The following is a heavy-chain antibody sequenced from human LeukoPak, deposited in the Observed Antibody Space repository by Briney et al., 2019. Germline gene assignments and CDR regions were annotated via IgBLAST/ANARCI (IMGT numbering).Heavy chain of an antibody. CDR2: ISRSGDST. J-gene: IGHJ5*02. V-gene: IGHV3-23*01. CDR3: AKGGDTSCHGCWFDP. Sequence: GGSLRLSCAASGFTFSSYFMTWVSQAPGKGLEWVSTISRSGDSTYYEDSVKGRFTISRDNSKNTLYLQMNSLRAEDTAVYYCAKGGDTSCHGCWFDPWGQGTLVTVSS. CDR1: GFTFSSYF. D-gene: IGHD2-2*01.